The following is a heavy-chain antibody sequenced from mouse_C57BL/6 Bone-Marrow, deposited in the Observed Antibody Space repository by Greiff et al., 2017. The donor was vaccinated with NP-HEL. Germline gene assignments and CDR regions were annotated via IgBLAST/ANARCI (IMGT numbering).Heavy chain of an antibody. V-gene: IGHV1-72*01. J-gene: IGHJ4*01. CDR1: GYTFTSYW. D-gene: IGHD1-1*01. Sequence: QVQLKQPGAELVKPGASVKLSCKASGYTFTSYWMHWVKQRPGRGLEWIGRIDPNSGGTKYNEKFKSKATLTVDKPSSTAYMQLSSLTSEDSAVYYCARRGVYGYYAMDYWGQGTSVTVSS. CDR3: ARRGVYGYYAMDY. CDR2: IDPNSGGT.